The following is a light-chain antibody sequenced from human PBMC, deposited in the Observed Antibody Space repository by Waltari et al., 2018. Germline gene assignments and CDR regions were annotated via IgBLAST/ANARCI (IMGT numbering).Light chain of an antibody. Sequence: QSVLTQAPSVSGTLGQSVAIPCSGATSNVGKNHVYWYQQLPGTAPKLLIYRNSQRPSGVPDRFSASKSDTSASLTISGLRSEDEADYYCITWDDSLGGYYVFGTGTTVTVL. J-gene: IGLJ1*01. CDR3: ITWDDSLGGYYV. CDR2: RNS. V-gene: IGLV1-47*01. CDR1: TSNVGKNH.